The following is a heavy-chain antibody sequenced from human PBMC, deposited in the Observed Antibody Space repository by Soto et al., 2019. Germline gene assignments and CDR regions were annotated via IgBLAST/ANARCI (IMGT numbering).Heavy chain of an antibody. J-gene: IGHJ4*02. V-gene: IGHV3-11*06. D-gene: IGHD3-16*01. CDR1: GFTFSDFY. CDR2: IGTTFNST. CDR3: ARGDHLYGTFPFDY. Sequence: GGALRLSCAASGFTFSDFYMSWIRQPPGKGLEWVSYIGTTFNSTNYADSVKGRFTISRDNARNSLDLQMTSLRAEDTAIYYCARGDHLYGTFPFDYWGQGTLVTVSS.